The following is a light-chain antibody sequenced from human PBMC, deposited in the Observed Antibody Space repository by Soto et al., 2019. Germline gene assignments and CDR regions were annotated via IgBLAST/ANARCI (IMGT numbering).Light chain of an antibody. Sequence: TQTPATLSLSPGERTTLSCGSSQSVSSYLAWYQQKPGQAPRLLIYGASTRATGIPARFSGSGSGTEFTLTISSLQSEDFAIYYCQQYNNLPPWTFGQGTKVDIK. CDR3: QQYNNLPPWT. CDR2: GAS. CDR1: QSVSSY. V-gene: IGKV3-15*01. J-gene: IGKJ1*01.